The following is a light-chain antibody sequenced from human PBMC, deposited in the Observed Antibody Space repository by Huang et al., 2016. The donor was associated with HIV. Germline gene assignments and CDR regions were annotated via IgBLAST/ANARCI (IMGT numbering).Light chain of an antibody. CDR1: QTISSY. CDR2: ATS. CDR3: QQTYTTPYT. Sequence: DIRMTQSPSSLSASVGDRVTITCRASQTISSYLNWYQQKPGRAPNLLIYATSSLQSAVPSRFSDSGSGTVFSLTITSLQPEDFATYYCQQTYTTPYTFGQGTKLDIK. V-gene: IGKV1-39*01. J-gene: IGKJ2*01.